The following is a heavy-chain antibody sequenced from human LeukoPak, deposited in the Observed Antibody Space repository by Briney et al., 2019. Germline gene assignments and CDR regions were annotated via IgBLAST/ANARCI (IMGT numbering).Heavy chain of an antibody. CDR2: IYYSGST. V-gene: IGHV4-39*07. J-gene: IGHJ3*02. CDR3: ASLDRLDAFDI. Sequence: PSETLSLTCTVSGGSISSSSYYWGWIRQPPGKGLEWIGSIYYSGSTYYNPSLKSRVTISVDTSKNQFSLKLSSVTAADTAVYYCASLDRLDAFDIWGQGTMVTVSS. D-gene: IGHD1-14*01. CDR1: GGSISSSSYY.